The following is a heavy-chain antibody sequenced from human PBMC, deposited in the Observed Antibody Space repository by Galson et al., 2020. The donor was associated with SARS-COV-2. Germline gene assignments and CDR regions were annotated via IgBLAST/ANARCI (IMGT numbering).Heavy chain of an antibody. D-gene: IGHD4-4*01. CDR3: ASTMTTVYYYYGMDV. Sequence: GESLKISCKASGYTFTSYGISWVRQAPGQGLEWMGWISAYNGNTNYAQKLQGRVTMTTDTSTSTAYMELRSLRSDDTAVYYCASTMTTVYYYYGMDVWGQGTTVTVSS. CDR2: ISAYNGNT. J-gene: IGHJ6*02. V-gene: IGHV1-18*04. CDR1: GYTFTSYG.